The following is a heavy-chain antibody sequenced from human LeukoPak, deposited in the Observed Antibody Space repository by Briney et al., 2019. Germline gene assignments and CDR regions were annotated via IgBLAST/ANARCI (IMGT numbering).Heavy chain of an antibody. J-gene: IGHJ4*02. Sequence: SETLSLTCTVSGGSISSGDYYWSWIRQPPGKGLEWIGSIYYSGSTYYNPSLKSRVTISVDTSKNQFSLKLSSVTAADTAVYYCARHPGLYPLLSDYWGQGTLVTVSS. CDR3: ARHPGLYPLLSDY. D-gene: IGHD2-8*01. CDR1: GGSISSGDYY. CDR2: IYYSGST. V-gene: IGHV4-39*01.